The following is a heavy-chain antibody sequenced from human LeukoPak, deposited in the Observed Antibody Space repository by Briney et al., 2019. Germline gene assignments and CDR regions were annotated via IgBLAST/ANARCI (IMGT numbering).Heavy chain of an antibody. V-gene: IGHV3-23*01. CDR2: ISGSGGST. CDR1: GFTFSSYA. CDR3: AKDRDSSGYYGRFDY. D-gene: IGHD3-22*01. Sequence: GGSLRLSCAVSGFTFSSYAMSWVRQAPGKGLEWVSAISGSGGSTYYADSVKGRFTISRDNSKNTLYLQMNSLRAEDTAVYYCAKDRDSSGYYGRFDYWGQGTLVTVSS. J-gene: IGHJ4*02.